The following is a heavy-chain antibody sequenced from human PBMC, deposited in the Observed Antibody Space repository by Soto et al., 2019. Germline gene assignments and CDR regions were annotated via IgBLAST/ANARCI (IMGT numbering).Heavy chain of an antibody. CDR2: FIPIFVSA. J-gene: IGHJ4*02. CDR3: ARDLSSDSTGFRGYDL. CDR1: GGTVSSYA. V-gene: IGHV1-69*13. Sequence: SVKVSCKASGGTVSSYAITWVRQAPGKGLEWMGVFIPIFVSAHYAQKFQGRVTVTADESSSTAYMELSGLRSEDTAIYYCARDLSSDSTGFRGYDLWGQGTLVTVSS. D-gene: IGHD3-10*01.